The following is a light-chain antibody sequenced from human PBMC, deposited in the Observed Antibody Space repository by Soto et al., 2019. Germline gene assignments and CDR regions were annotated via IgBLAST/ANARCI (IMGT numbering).Light chain of an antibody. V-gene: IGKV3-20*01. Sequence: EIVLTQSPGTLSLSPGERATLPCRASQSVSSTYLAWYQHKPGQAPRLLIYGASSRATGIPDRFSGSGSGTDFTLTISRLEPEDFAVYYCQQYGSTQSKFGQGTK. CDR3: QQYGSTQSK. J-gene: IGKJ1*01. CDR1: QSVSSTY. CDR2: GAS.